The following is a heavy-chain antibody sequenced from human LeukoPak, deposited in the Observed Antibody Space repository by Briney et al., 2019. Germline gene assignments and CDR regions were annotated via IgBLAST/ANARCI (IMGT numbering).Heavy chain of an antibody. CDR2: INHSGST. V-gene: IGHV4-34*01. CDR1: GGSFSDYY. Sequence: PSETLSLTCAVYGGSFSDYYWSWIRQPPQKGLEWIGEINHSGSTNYNPSLKSRLTISVDTSKNQFPLKVNSVTAADTAVYYCARAPADFNWFDSWGQGTLVTVSS. J-gene: IGHJ5*01. CDR3: ARAPADFNWFDS.